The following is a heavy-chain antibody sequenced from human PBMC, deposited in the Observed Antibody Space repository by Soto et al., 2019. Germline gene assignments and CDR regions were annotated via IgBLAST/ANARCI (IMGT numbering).Heavy chain of an antibody. CDR1: GASITFGGYS. Sequence: PSETLSLTCTVSGASITFGGYSWSWIRQTPGKGLEWIGYINHLETTFYNPSFESRLTLSIDRAKNQFSLKLHSMSAAASAVYFCPRDGGSDTFDYWGKGIMVTVSS. D-gene: IGHD1-26*01. J-gene: IGHJ4*02. CDR2: INHLETT. V-gene: IGHV4-30-2*01. CDR3: PRDGGSDTFDY.